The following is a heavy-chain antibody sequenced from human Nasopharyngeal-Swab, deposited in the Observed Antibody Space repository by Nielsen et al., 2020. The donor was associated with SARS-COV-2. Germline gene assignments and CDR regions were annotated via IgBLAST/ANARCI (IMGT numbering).Heavy chain of an antibody. V-gene: IGHV3-21*01. CDR2: ISSSSSYI. Sequence: GGSLRLSCAASGFTFSSCSMNWVRQAPGKGLEWASSISSSSSYIYYADSVKGRFTISRDNAKNSLYLQMNSLRAEDTAVYYCARARRGVDYYMDVWGKGTTVTVSS. CDR1: GFTFSSCS. D-gene: IGHD3-10*01. CDR3: ARARRGVDYYMDV. J-gene: IGHJ6*03.